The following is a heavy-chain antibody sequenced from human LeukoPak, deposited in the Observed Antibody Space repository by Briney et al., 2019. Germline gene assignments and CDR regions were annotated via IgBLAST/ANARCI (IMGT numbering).Heavy chain of an antibody. Sequence: SETLSLTCAVSGYSISSGYYWGWIRQPPGKGLEWIGSIYHSGSTYYNPSLKSRVTISEDTSKNQFSLKLSSVTAADTAVYYCARVPFYCSGGSCYLGYFDYWGQGTLVTVSS. V-gene: IGHV4-38-2*01. CDR3: ARVPFYCSGGSCYLGYFDY. CDR2: IYHSGST. D-gene: IGHD2-15*01. J-gene: IGHJ4*02. CDR1: GYSISSGYY.